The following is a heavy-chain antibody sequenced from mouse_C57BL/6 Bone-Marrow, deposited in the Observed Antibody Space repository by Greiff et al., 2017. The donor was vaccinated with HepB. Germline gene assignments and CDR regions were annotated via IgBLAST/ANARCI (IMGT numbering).Heavy chain of an antibody. V-gene: IGHV7-3*01. J-gene: IGHJ1*03. D-gene: IGHD2-4*01. CDR3: ASKSGDYDGDWYFDV. CDR1: GFTFTDYY. CDR2: IRNKANGYTT. Sequence: EVQLQESGGGLVQPGGSLSLSCAASGFTFTDYYMSWVRQPPGKALEWLGFIRNKANGYTTEYSASVKGRFTISRDNSQSILYLQMNALRAEDSATYYCASKSGDYDGDWYFDVWGTGTTVTVSS.